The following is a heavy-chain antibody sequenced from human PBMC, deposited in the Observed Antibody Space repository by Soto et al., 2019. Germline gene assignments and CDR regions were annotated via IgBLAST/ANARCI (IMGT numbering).Heavy chain of an antibody. V-gene: IGHV4-59*01. CDR3: ARDAPTYYYDSSGYYFDWPDAFDI. J-gene: IGHJ3*02. CDR2: IYYSGST. Sequence: PSETLSLTCTVSGGSISSYYWSWIRQPPGKGLEWIGYIYYSGSTNYNPSLKSRVTISVDTSKNQFSLKPSSVTAADTAVYYCARDAPTYYYDSSGYYFDWPDAFDIWGQGTMVTVSS. CDR1: GGSISSYY. D-gene: IGHD3-22*01.